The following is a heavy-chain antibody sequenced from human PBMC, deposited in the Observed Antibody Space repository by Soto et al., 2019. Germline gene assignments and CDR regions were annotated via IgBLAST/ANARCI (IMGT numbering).Heavy chain of an antibody. CDR3: AVPGHGDFEY. J-gene: IGHJ4*02. V-gene: IGHV4-4*02. CDR1: GASIGTNNW. Sequence: QVQLQESGPGRVGPSGTLSLTCAVSGASIGTNNWWRWVCQPPGKGLEWIGEVYHSGTTNCNRSHRSRLTTSIDNSKKQFTLWLTSMTAADPAVYYWAVPGHGDFEYWSQGTLVTVPS. CDR2: VYHSGTT.